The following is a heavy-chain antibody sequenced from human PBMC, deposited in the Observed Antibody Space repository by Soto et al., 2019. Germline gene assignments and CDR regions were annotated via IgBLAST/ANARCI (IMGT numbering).Heavy chain of an antibody. V-gene: IGHV4-59*01. CDR2: IYYSGTT. J-gene: IGHJ3*02. D-gene: IGHD1-26*01. CDR3: ARGRGGTYDAFDI. Sequence: QVQLQESGPGLVKPSETLSLTCSVSNGSISGFYWTWIRQPPGKILEWIGYIYYSGTTNYNPSLKSRVTIFLDTSKNQFSLRLSSVTAADTAVYYCARGRGGTYDAFDIWGQGTLVTVSS. CDR1: NGSISGFY.